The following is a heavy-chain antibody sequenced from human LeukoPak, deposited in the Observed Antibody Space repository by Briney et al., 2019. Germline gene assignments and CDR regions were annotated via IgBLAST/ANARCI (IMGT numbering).Heavy chain of an antibody. CDR3: ARDLRYYYGSGSPKTDY. CDR1: GFTFSSYS. J-gene: IGHJ4*02. CDR2: ISSSSSYI. Sequence: GGSLRLSCAASGFTFSSYSMNWVRHAPGTGLEWVSSISSSSSYIYYADSVKGRFTISRDNAKNSLYLQMNSLRAEDTAVYYCARDLRYYYGSGSPKTDYWGQGTLVTVSS. D-gene: IGHD3-10*01. V-gene: IGHV3-21*01.